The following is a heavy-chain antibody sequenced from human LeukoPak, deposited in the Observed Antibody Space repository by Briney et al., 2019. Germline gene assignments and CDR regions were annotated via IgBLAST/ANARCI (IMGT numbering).Heavy chain of an antibody. CDR3: ARAREYYYDSSGFGY. D-gene: IGHD3-22*01. J-gene: IGHJ4*02. CDR2: IWYDGSNK. V-gene: IGHV3-33*01. Sequence: PGGSLRLSCAASGFTFSGYGMHWVRQAPGKGLEWVAVIWYDGSNKYYADSVKGRFTISRDNSKNTLYLQMNSLRAEDTAVYYCARAREYYYDSSGFGYWGQGTLVTVSS. CDR1: GFTFSGYG.